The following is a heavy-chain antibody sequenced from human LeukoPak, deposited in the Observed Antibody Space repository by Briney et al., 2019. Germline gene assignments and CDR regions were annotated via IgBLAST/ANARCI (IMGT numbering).Heavy chain of an antibody. CDR2: IYSGGST. Sequence: GGSLRLSCAASGFTVISNYMSWVRQAPGKGLEWVSVIYSGGSTYYADSVRGRFTISRDNSKNTLYLQMNSLRAEDTAVYYCARTVYSGSYYFDYWGQGTLVTVSS. V-gene: IGHV3-66*01. CDR3: ARTVYSGSYYFDY. J-gene: IGHJ4*02. D-gene: IGHD1-26*01. CDR1: GFTVISNY.